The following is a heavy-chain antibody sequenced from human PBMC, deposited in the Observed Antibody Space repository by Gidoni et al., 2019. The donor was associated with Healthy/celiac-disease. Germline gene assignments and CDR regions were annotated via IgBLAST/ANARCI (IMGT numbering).Heavy chain of an antibody. CDR2: IYYSGST. V-gene: IGHV4-59*01. CDR1: GGSISSYY. D-gene: IGHD6-13*01. CDR3: ARDGIAAAGGRLTRGFDY. Sequence: QVQLQESGPGLVKPSETLSLTCTVSGGSISSYYWRWIRQPPGKGLEWIGYIYYSGSTNYNPSLKSRVTISVDTSKNQFSLKLSSVTAADTAVYYCARDGIAAAGGRLTRGFDYWGQGTLVTVSS. J-gene: IGHJ4*02.